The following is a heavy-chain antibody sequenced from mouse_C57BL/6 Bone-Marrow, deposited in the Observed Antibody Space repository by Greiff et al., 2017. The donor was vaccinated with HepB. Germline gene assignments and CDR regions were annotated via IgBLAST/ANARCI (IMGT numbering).Heavy chain of an antibody. CDR3: ARSGTAQATAY. CDR2: IYPGSGST. D-gene: IGHD3-2*02. Sequence: QVQLQQPGAELVKPGASVKMSCKASGYTFTSYWITWVKQRPGQGLEWIGDIYPGSGSTNYNEKFKSKATLTVDTSSSTAYMQRSSLTSEDSAVYYCARSGTAQATAYWGQGTLVTVSA. CDR1: GYTFTSYW. V-gene: IGHV1-55*01. J-gene: IGHJ3*01.